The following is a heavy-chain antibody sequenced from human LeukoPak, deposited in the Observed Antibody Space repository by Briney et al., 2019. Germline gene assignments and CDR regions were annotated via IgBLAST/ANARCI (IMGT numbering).Heavy chain of an antibody. CDR3: ARGLAAAGRGGVFDY. Sequence: GGSLRLSCAASGFTFSSYSMNWVRQAPGKGLEWVSSISSSSSYIYYADSAEGRFTISRDNAKNSLYLQMNSLRAEDTAVYYCARGLAAAGRGGVFDYWGQGTLVTVSS. CDR2: ISSSSSYI. V-gene: IGHV3-21*01. D-gene: IGHD6-13*01. CDR1: GFTFSSYS. J-gene: IGHJ4*02.